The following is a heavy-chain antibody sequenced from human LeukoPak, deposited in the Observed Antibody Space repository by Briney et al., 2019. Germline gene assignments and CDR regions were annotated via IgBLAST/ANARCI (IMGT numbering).Heavy chain of an antibody. CDR1: GFTFSSYA. J-gene: IGHJ4*02. CDR2: ISGSGSSS. Sequence: PGGSLRLSCAASGFTFSSYAMSWVRQATGKGLEWVSSISGSGSSSYYADSVKGRFTISRDSSKNTLYLQMNSLRAEDTAVYYCAKEKYYYDSSGSKFIDYWGQGTLVTVSS. CDR3: AKEKYYYDSSGSKFIDY. V-gene: IGHV3-23*01. D-gene: IGHD3-22*01.